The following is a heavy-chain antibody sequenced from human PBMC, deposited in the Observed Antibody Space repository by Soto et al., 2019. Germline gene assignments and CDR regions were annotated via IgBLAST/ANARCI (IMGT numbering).Heavy chain of an antibody. Sequence: PSETLSLTCTVSGGSISSGDYYWSWIRQPPGKGLEWIGYIYYSGSTYYSPSLKSRVTISVDTSKNQFSLKLSSVTAADTAVYYCAREVVQYGMDVWGQGTTVTVSS. D-gene: IGHD2-2*01. J-gene: IGHJ6*02. CDR1: GGSISSGDYY. V-gene: IGHV4-30-4*01. CDR3: AREVVQYGMDV. CDR2: IYYSGST.